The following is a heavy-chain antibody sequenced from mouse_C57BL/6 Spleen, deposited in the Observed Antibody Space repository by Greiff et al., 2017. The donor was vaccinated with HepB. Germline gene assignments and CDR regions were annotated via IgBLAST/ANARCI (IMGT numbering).Heavy chain of an antibody. CDR1: GYTFTSYW. Sequence: QVQLQQPGAELVKPGASVKLSCKASGYTFTSYWMHWVKQRPGQGLEWIGMIHPNSGSTNYNEKFKSKATLTVDKSSSTAYMQLSSLTSEDSAVYYCARSDYGSSWEFDYWGQGTTLTVSS. V-gene: IGHV1-64*01. CDR3: ARSDYGSSWEFDY. D-gene: IGHD1-1*01. CDR2: IHPNSGST. J-gene: IGHJ2*01.